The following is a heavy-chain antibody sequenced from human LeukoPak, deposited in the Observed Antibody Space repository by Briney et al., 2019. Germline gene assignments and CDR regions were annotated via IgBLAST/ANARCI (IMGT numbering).Heavy chain of an antibody. D-gene: IGHD6-13*01. J-gene: IGHJ4*02. V-gene: IGHV3-74*01. CDR3: ASNTAGDGY. Sequence: GGSLRLSCAASGFTFSSYWMHWVRHAPGKGLVWVSRINSDGSSTSHANSVKGRFTISRDNAENTLYLQMNSLRAEDTAVYYCASNTAGDGYWGQGTLVTVSS. CDR2: INSDGSST. CDR1: GFTFSSYW.